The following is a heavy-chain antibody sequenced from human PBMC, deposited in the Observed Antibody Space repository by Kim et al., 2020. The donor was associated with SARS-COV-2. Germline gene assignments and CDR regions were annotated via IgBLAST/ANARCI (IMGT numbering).Heavy chain of an antibody. CDR2: INHSGST. J-gene: IGHJ4*02. Sequence: SETLSLTCAVYGGSFSGYYWSWIRQPPGKGLEWIGEINHSGSTNYNPSLKSRVTISVDTSKNQFSLKLSSVTAADTAVYYCARQKLYYDYVWGSYRQTYYFDYWGQGTLVTVSS. CDR1: GGSFSGYY. CDR3: ARQKLYYDYVWGSYRQTYYFDY. D-gene: IGHD3-16*02. V-gene: IGHV4-34*01.